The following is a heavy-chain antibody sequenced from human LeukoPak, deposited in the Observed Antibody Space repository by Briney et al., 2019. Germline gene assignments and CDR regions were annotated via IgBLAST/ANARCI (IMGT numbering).Heavy chain of an antibody. CDR1: GFTFSSYA. V-gene: IGHV3-23*01. J-gene: IGHJ4*02. D-gene: IGHD1-1*01. Sequence: GRSLRLSCAASGFTFSSYAMHWVRQAPGKGLEWVSAISGSGGSTYYADSVKGRFTISRDNSKNTLYLQMNSLRPEDTAVYYCAKGGSNNWSFDNWGQGTLVTVSS. CDR3: AKGGSNNWSFDN. CDR2: ISGSGGST.